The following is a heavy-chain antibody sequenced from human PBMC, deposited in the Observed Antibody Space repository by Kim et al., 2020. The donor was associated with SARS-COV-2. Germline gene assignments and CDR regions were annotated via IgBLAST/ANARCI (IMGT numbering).Heavy chain of an antibody. D-gene: IGHD5-18*01. J-gene: IGHJ6*02. CDR3: ARVGGHSYGSDGMDV. V-gene: IGHV3-20*04. CDR2: INWNGGST. Sequence: GGSLRLSCAASGFSFDDYGMSWVRQAPGKGLEWVSGINWNGGSTTYADSVKGRFTISRDNAKNSLYLQMNSLRGEDTALYYCARVGGHSYGSDGMDVWGQGTTVTVSS. CDR1: GFSFDDYG.